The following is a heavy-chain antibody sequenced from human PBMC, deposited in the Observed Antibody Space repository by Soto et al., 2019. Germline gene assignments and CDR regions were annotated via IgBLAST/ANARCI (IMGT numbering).Heavy chain of an antibody. J-gene: IGHJ4*02. Sequence: QVQLVESGGGLVKPGGSLRLSCAVSGFTFSDYYMSWIRQAPGRGLVWVSYISSSGSTIYYADSVKGRFTISRDNAKNSLYLQMNRLRTEDTAVYYCTRELIHNYGYGSDYWGQGTLVAVSS. V-gene: IGHV3-11*01. CDR3: TRELIHNYGYGSDY. D-gene: IGHD3-16*01. CDR1: GFTFSDYY. CDR2: ISSSGSTI.